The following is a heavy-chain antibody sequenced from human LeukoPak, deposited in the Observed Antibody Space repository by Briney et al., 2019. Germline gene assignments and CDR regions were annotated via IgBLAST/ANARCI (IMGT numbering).Heavy chain of an antibody. CDR3: ARGGAYDFWSGGHWFDP. Sequence: SETLSLTCTVPGGTISSGSYYWSWIRQPAGTGLEWIGRIYTSGSTNYNPSLKSRVTISVDTSKNQFSLKLSSVTAADTAVYYCARGGAYDFWSGGHWFDPWGQGTLVTVSS. J-gene: IGHJ5*02. CDR2: IYTSGST. V-gene: IGHV4-61*02. CDR1: GGTISSGSYY. D-gene: IGHD3-3*01.